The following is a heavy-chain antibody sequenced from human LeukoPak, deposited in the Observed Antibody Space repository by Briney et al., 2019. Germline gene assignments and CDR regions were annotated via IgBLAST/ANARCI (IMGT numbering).Heavy chain of an antibody. J-gene: IGHJ5*02. Sequence: ASVKVSCKASGYTFTSYDINWVRPATGQGLEWMGWMNPNSGNTGYAQKFQGRVTMTRNTSISTAYMELSSLRSEDTAVYYCARGAYCSSTSCYHNWFDPWGQGTLVTVSS. D-gene: IGHD2-2*01. CDR3: ARGAYCSSTSCYHNWFDP. V-gene: IGHV1-8*01. CDR2: MNPNSGNT. CDR1: GYTFTSYD.